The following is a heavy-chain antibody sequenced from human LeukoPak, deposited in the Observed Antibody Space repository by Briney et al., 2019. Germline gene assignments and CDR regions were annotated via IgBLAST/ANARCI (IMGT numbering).Heavy chain of an antibody. V-gene: IGHV3-30*03. CDR3: ATQPRLGSDY. CDR1: GFTFSSYG. J-gene: IGHJ4*02. Sequence: PGGSLRLSCAASGFTFSSYGMHWVRQAPGKGLEWVAVISYDGSNKYYADSVKGRFTISRDNSKNTLYPQMNSLRAEDTAVYYCATQPRLGSDYWGQGTLVTVSS. D-gene: IGHD4-11*01. CDR2: ISYDGSNK.